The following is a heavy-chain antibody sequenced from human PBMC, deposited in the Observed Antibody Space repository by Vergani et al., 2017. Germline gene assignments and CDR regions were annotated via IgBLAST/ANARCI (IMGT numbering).Heavy chain of an antibody. CDR2: ISSSSSYI. Sequence: EVQLVESGGGLVKPGGSLRLSCAASGFTFSSYSMNWVRQAPGKGLEWVSSISSSSSYIYYADSVKGRFTISRENAKNSLYLQMHSLRAEDTAVYYCAREIALGPAATDYYYYMDVWGKGTTVTVSS. CDR3: AREIALGPAATDYYYYMDV. CDR1: GFTFSSYS. J-gene: IGHJ6*03. D-gene: IGHD2-2*01. V-gene: IGHV3-21*01.